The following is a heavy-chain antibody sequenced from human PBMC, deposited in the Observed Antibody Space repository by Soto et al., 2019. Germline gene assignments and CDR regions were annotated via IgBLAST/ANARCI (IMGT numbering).Heavy chain of an antibody. D-gene: IGHD6-13*01. CDR3: AKDGVYSSSPIS. V-gene: IGHV3-30*18. CDR1: GFTFSSYG. Sequence: ESGGGVVQPGRSLRLSCAASGFTFSSYGMHWVRQAQGKGLEWVAVISYDGSNKYYADSVKGRFTISRDNSKNTLYLQMNSLRAEDTAVYYCAKDGVYSSSPISWGQGTLVTVSS. CDR2: ISYDGSNK. J-gene: IGHJ4*02.